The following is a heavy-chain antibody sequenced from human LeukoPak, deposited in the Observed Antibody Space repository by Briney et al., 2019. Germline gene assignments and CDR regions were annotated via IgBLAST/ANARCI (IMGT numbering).Heavy chain of an antibody. CDR1: GGPISSSSYY. D-gene: IGHD4-23*01. Sequence: SETLSLTCTVSGGPISSSSYYWGWIRQPPGKGLEWIGSIYYSGSTCYNPSLKSRVTISVDTSKNQFSLKLSSVTAADTAVYYCARQGYGGNWDDYWGQGTLVTVSS. CDR2: IYYSGST. V-gene: IGHV4-39*01. J-gene: IGHJ4*02. CDR3: ARQGYGGNWDDY.